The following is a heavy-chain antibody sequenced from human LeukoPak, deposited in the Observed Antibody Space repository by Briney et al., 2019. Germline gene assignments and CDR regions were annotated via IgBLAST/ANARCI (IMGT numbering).Heavy chain of an antibody. CDR2: INTNTGNP. V-gene: IGHV7-4-1*02. D-gene: IGHD3-22*01. J-gene: IGHJ3*02. CDR3: AREGEGVIEWAPSDDAFDI. CDR1: GYTFTSYA. Sequence: ASVKVSCKASGYTFTSYAMNWVRQAPGQGLEWMGWINTNTGNPTYAQGFTGRFVFSLDTSVSTAYLQISSLKAEDTAVYYCAREGEGVIEWAPSDDAFDIWGQGTMVTVSS.